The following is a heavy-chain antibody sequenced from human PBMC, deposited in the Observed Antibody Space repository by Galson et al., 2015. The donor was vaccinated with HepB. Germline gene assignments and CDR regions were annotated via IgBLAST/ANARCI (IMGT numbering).Heavy chain of an antibody. V-gene: IGHV3-21*01. D-gene: IGHD3-10*01. CDR2: ISSSSSYI. J-gene: IGHJ4*03. CDR1: GFTFSSYS. Sequence: SLRLSCAASGFTFSSYSMSWVRQAPGKGLEWVSSISSSSSYIYYADSVKGRFTISRDNAKNSLYLQMNSLRAEDTAVYYCARCPFTDYYGSGIYFDYWGHGTPVTVSS. CDR3: ARCPFTDYYGSGIYFDY.